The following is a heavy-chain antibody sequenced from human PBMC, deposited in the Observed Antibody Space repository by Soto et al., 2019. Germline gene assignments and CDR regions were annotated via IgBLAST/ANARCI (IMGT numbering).Heavy chain of an antibody. J-gene: IGHJ5*02. CDR2: TYFRSKWYN. V-gene: IGHV6-1*01. CDR1: GDSVSSNTAS. Sequence: SQTLSLTCAISGDSVSSNTASWNWIRQSPSRGLEWLGRTYFRSKWYNDYAVSVKSRIIINPDTTNNQFSLQLNSVTPEDTAVYFCAKGDNLGPKTGYAFDPWGQGIMVTVSS. CDR3: AKGDNLGPKTGYAFDP. D-gene: IGHD5-12*01.